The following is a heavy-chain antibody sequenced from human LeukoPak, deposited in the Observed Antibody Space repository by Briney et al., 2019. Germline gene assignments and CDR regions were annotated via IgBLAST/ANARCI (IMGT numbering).Heavy chain of an antibody. CDR1: GFTFSSYG. Sequence: GGSLRLSCAASGFTFSSYGLTWVRQAPGKGLEWVSPISGGGGSTYYADAVKGRFTISRDISKNKLYLQMNSLRAEDTALYYCAKPRYCSGGICHYYFDYWGLGTLVTVSS. V-gene: IGHV3-23*01. CDR2: ISGGGGST. D-gene: IGHD2-15*01. CDR3: AKPRYCSGGICHYYFDY. J-gene: IGHJ4*02.